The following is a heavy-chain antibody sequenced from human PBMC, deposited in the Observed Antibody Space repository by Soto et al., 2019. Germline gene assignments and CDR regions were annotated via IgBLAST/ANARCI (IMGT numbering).Heavy chain of an antibody. Sequence: EVQLVESGGGLVQPGGALRLSCAASGFTFSDHYMDWVRQAPGKGLEWVGRTRNKANSYTTEYAASVKGRFTISRDDSKNSLYLQMNSLKTEDTAVYYCARVATGTNGAFDIWGQGTMVTVSS. D-gene: IGHD1-1*01. CDR3: ARVATGTNGAFDI. J-gene: IGHJ3*02. V-gene: IGHV3-72*01. CDR1: GFTFSDHY. CDR2: TRNKANSYTT.